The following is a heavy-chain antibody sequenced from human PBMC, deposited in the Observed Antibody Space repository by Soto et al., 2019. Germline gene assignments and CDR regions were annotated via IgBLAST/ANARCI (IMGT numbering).Heavy chain of an antibody. CDR3: AKDRYSSSAYYYYGMDG. J-gene: IGHJ6*02. Sequence: EVQLVESGGGLVQPGRSLRLSCAASGFIFDVYAMHWVRQAPGKGLEWVSVISGNSGSLGYADSVKGRFTISRDNAKNSLYLKMNSLRAEDTALYYCAKDRYSSSAYYYYGMDGWGQGTTVTVSS. D-gene: IGHD5-18*01. CDR1: GFIFDVYA. V-gene: IGHV3-9*01. CDR2: ISGNSGSL.